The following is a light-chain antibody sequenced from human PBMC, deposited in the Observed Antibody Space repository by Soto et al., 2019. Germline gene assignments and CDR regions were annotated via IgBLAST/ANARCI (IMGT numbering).Light chain of an antibody. J-gene: IGKJ2*01. Sequence: DIVLTQFPATLSLSPGERATLSCRASQRVSTYLAWYQWKPGQAPRLLIYDISNRATGIPARFIGSGSGTDFTLTISSLEPEDSAVYYWQQRSAWPRNTFGQGTKLEIK. CDR1: QRVSTY. CDR2: DIS. CDR3: QQRSAWPRNT. V-gene: IGKV3-11*01.